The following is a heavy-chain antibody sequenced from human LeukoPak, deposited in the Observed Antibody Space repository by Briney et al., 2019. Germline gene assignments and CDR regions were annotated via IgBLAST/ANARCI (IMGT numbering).Heavy chain of an antibody. CDR2: ISSSGSTI. D-gene: IGHD2-21*01. Sequence: GGSLRLSCAASGFTFSDYYMSWIRQAPGKGLEWVSYISSSGSTIYYADSVKGRFTISRDNAKKSLYLQMNSLRAEDTAIYYCARALSIESSSPQGNWGQGTLVTVSS. J-gene: IGHJ4*02. CDR1: GFTFSDYY. V-gene: IGHV3-11*04. CDR3: ARALSIESSSPQGN.